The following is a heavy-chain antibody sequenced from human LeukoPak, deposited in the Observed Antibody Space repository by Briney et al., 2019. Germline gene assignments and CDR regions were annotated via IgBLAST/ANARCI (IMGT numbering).Heavy chain of an antibody. CDR3: ARGGELLRLDNWFDP. J-gene: IGHJ5*02. Sequence: MPSETLSLTCTVSGGSISSYYWSWIRQPPGKGLEWIGYIYYSGSTNYNPSLKSRVTISVDTSKNQFSLKLSSVTAADTAVYYCARGGELLRLDNWFDPWGQGTLVTVSS. CDR2: IYYSGST. V-gene: IGHV4-59*01. CDR1: GGSISSYY. D-gene: IGHD1-26*01.